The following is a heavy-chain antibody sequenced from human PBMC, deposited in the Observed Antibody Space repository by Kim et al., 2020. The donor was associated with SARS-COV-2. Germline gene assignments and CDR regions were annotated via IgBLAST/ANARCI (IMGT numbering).Heavy chain of an antibody. CDR3: ARHPRTAATGNYRFDL. D-gene: IGHD4-4*01. V-gene: IGHV4-59*08. J-gene: IGHJ2*01. CDR1: GGSISSFY. CDR2: IHDRGDT. Sequence: SETLSLTCTVSGGSISSFYWSWIRQSPGKGLEWIAYIHDRGDTNSNPSLKSRVTISLDTSKRQFSLNLHSVTAADTALYYCARHPRTAATGNYRFDLWGRGTLVTVSS.